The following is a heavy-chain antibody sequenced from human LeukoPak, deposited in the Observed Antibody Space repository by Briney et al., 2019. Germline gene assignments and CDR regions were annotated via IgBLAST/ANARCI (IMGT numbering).Heavy chain of an antibody. CDR1: GASMTTKY. D-gene: IGHD2-21*02. Sequence: SETLSLTCSVSGASMTTKYRNCDRHAPEKVRGWIGYFYYRGTPTYSPSLKSRVTISVDMSKNQFSLNVTSVTAADTAMYYCVRGRWVTSHFFYYMDVWGNGTPVTVSS. CDR3: VRGRWVTSHFFYYMDV. V-gene: IGHV4-59*01. J-gene: IGHJ6*03. CDR2: FYYRGTP.